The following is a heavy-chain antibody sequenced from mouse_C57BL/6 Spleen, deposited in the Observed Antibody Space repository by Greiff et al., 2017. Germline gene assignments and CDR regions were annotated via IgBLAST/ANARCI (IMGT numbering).Heavy chain of an antibody. Sequence: EVKVEESGEGLVKPGGSLKLSCAASGFTFSSYAMSWVRQTPEKRLEWVAYISSGGDYIYYADTVKGRFTISRDNARNTLYLQMSSLKSEDTAMYYCTREDYGSFYAMDYWGQGTSGTVSS. D-gene: IGHD1-1*01. CDR3: TREDYGSFYAMDY. CDR2: ISSGGDYI. CDR1: GFTFSSYA. V-gene: IGHV5-9-1*02. J-gene: IGHJ4*01.